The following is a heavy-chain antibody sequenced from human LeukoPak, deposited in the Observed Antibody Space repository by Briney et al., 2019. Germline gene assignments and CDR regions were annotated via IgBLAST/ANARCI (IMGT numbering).Heavy chain of an antibody. J-gene: IGHJ4*02. Sequence: GGSLRLSCAASGFTFSSYWMHWVRQAPGKGLVWVSRINSDGSSTSYADSVKGRFTISRDNAKNTLYLQMNSLRAEDTAVSYCARDRLTCTNGVCYSEGFDYWGQGTLVTVSS. CDR2: INSDGSST. CDR3: ARDRLTCTNGVCYSEGFDY. D-gene: IGHD2-8*01. CDR1: GFTFSSYW. V-gene: IGHV3-74*01.